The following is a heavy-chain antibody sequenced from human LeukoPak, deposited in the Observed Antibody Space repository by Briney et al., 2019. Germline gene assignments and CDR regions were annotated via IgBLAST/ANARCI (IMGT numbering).Heavy chain of an antibody. Sequence: SETLSLTCTVSGGSIRGYYWSWIRQPPGKGLEWIAYINYSGSTNYNPSLKSRVAISVDTSKNQFSLKLSSVTAADTAAYYCASYSGSLEYFHPWGQGTLVTVSS. V-gene: IGHV4-59*01. CDR1: GGSIRGYY. CDR3: ASYSGSLEYFHP. D-gene: IGHD1-26*01. J-gene: IGHJ1*01. CDR2: INYSGST.